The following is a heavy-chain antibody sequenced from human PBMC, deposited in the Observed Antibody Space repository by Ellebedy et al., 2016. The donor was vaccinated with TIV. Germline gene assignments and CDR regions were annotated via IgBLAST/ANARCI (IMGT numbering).Heavy chain of an antibody. CDR2: INVGNGNT. Sequence: ASVKVSCKASGYTFSSYAMHWVRQAPGQRLEYMGWINVGNGNTKYSQNFQGRVTFTTDTAASTVYMRLSSLGSEDTAVYYCAKDRGGTGDFDYWGQGTLVTVSS. CDR3: AKDRGGTGDFDY. V-gene: IGHV1-3*01. J-gene: IGHJ4*02. CDR1: GYTFSSYA. D-gene: IGHD3-16*01.